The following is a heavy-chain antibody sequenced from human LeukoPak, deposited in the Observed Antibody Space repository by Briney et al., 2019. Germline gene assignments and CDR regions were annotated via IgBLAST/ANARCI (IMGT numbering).Heavy chain of an antibody. CDR2: ISYDGSDQ. V-gene: IGHV3-33*05. Sequence: GGSLRLSCAASGFSFSEYAMHWARQAPGKGLEWVALISYDGSDQHYADSVRGRFTISRDNAKNSLYLQMNSLRAEDTAVYYCAAQGFDPWGQGTLVTVSS. CDR1: GFSFSEYA. CDR3: AAQGFDP. D-gene: IGHD6-6*01. J-gene: IGHJ5*02.